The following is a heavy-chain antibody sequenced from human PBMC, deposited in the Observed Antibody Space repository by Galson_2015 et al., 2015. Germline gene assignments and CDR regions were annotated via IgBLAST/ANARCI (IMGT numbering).Heavy chain of an antibody. D-gene: IGHD6-19*01. CDR2: IWYDGSNK. CDR1: GFTFSSYG. Sequence: SLRLSCAASGFTFSSYGMLWVRQAPGKGLEWVAVIWYDGSNKYYADSVKGRFTISRDNSKNTLYLQMNSLRAEDTAVYYCAREGGQWLVDAFDIWGQGTMVTVSS. V-gene: IGHV3-33*01. CDR3: AREGGQWLVDAFDI. J-gene: IGHJ3*02.